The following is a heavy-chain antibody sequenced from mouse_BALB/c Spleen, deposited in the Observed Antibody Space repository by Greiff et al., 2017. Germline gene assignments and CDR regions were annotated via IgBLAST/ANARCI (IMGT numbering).Heavy chain of an antibody. CDR1: GYTFTDYN. Sequence: VQLQQSGPELVKPGASVKIPCKASGYTFTDYNMDWVKQSHGKSLEWIGDINPNNGGTIYNQKFKGKATLTVDKSSSTAYMELRSLTSEDTAVYNGERVGYDYDRAWYFDVWGAGTTVTVSS. V-gene: IGHV1-18*01. CDR2: INPNNGGT. CDR3: ERVGYDYDRAWYFDV. J-gene: IGHJ1*01. D-gene: IGHD2-4*01.